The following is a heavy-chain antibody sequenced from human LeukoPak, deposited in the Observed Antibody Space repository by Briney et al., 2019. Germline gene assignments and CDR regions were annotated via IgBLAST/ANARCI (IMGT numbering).Heavy chain of an antibody. CDR1: GINFSNAW. CDR2: IKSKKDGEIT. D-gene: IGHD3-3*01. V-gene: IGHV3-15*01. J-gene: IGHJ4*02. CDR3: STGGGVLRFL. Sequence: GSLRLSCAASGINFSNAWLTWVRQAPGKGLEWVGRIKSKKDGEITDYAAPVKGRFTISRDDSKDTLYLQMNSLKTEDTAVYYCSTGGGVLRFLGGQGTLVTVSS.